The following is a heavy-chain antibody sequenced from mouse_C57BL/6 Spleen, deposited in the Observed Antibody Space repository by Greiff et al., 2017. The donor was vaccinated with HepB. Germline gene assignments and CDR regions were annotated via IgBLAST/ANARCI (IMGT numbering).Heavy chain of an antibody. J-gene: IGHJ2*01. V-gene: IGHV1-55*01. CDR3: ARGGYGNYGGYFDY. CDR2: IYPGSGST. D-gene: IGHD2-1*01. CDR1: GYTFTSYW. Sequence: VQLQQPGAELVKPGASVKMSCKASGYTFTSYWITWVKQRPGQGLEWIGDIYPGSGSTNYNEKFKSKATLTVDTSSSTAYIQLSSLTSEDSAVYYCARGGYGNYGGYFDYWGQGTTLTVSS.